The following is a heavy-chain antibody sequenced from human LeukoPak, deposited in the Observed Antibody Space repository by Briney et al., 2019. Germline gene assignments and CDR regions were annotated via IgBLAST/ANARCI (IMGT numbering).Heavy chain of an antibody. CDR2: ISSSGSTR. V-gene: IGHV3-48*03. D-gene: IGHD6-6*01. J-gene: IGHJ4*02. CDR3: VRDQGGSSSH. Sequence: GGSLSLSCAASGFTFSSYEMNWVRQAPGKGLQWVSYISSSGSTRYYAESVKGRFTISRDNTRNSLYLQMNSLRADDTAVYYCVRDQGGSSSHWGQGTLVTVSS. CDR1: GFTFSSYE.